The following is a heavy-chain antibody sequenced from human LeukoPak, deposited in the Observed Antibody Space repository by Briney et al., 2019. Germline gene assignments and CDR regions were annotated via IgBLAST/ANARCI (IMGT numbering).Heavy chain of an antibody. D-gene: IGHD3-10*01. Sequence: SETLSLTCTVSGGSISSYYWSWIRQPARKGLEWIGRIYTSGSTNYNPSLKSRVTMSVDTSKNQFSLKLSSVTAADTPVYYCARDSSGSYNYNWFDPWGQGTLVTVSS. CDR1: GGSISSYY. CDR3: ARDSSGSYNYNWFDP. CDR2: IYTSGST. V-gene: IGHV4-4*07. J-gene: IGHJ5*02.